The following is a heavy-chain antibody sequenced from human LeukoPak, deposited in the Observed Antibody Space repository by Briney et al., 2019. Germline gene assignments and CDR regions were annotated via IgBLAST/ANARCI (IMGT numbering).Heavy chain of an antibody. J-gene: IGHJ4*02. Sequence: SETLSLTCAVYGGSFSGYYWSWIRQPPGKGLEWIGEINHSGSTNYNPSLKSRVTISVDTSKDQFSLKLSSVTAADTAVYYCASDNVDTAMVYWGQGTLVTVSS. V-gene: IGHV4-34*01. D-gene: IGHD5-18*01. CDR1: GGSFSGYY. CDR2: INHSGST. CDR3: ASDNVDTAMVY.